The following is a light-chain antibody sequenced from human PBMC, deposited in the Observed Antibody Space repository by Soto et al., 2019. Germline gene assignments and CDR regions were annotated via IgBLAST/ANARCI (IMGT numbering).Light chain of an antibody. CDR1: SSNIGNNP. J-gene: IGLJ2*01. CDR2: YDH. V-gene: IGLV1-36*01. CDR3: AVWDDSLSGPL. Sequence: QSVLTQPPSVSEAPRQRVTISCSGSSSNIGNNPVNWYQQLPGKAPKLLIYYDHLLPSGVSDRFSGSKSGTSASLAISGLQSEDEADYYCAVWDDSLSGPLFGGGTKLTVL.